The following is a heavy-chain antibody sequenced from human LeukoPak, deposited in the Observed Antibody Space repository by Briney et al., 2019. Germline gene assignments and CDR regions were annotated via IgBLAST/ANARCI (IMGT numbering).Heavy chain of an antibody. CDR1: GYTFTGYY. V-gene: IGHV1-2*02. Sequence: ASVRVSCKASGYTFTGYYMHWVRQAPGQGLEWMGWINPNSGGTNYAQKLQGRVTMTRDTSISTAYMELSRLRSDGTGVYYRGGGAAIVVGAYRELFGPWGQGTLVTVSS. CDR3: GGGAAIVVGAYRELFGP. CDR2: INPNSGGT. D-gene: IGHD2-15*01. J-gene: IGHJ5*02.